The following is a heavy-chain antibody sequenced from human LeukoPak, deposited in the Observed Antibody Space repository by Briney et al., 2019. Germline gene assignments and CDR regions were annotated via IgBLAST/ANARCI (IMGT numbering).Heavy chain of an antibody. CDR1: GFTSDDYG. D-gene: IGHD6-19*01. CDR2: INWNGGST. CDR3: ARMTSSSGCFDY. J-gene: IGHJ4*02. V-gene: IGHV3-20*04. Sequence: PGGSLRLSCAASGFTSDDYGMSWVRQAPGRGVEWVSGINWNGGSTGYADSVKGRFTISRDNAKNSLYLQMNSLRAQDTALYYYARMTSSSGCFDYWGQGTLVTVSS.